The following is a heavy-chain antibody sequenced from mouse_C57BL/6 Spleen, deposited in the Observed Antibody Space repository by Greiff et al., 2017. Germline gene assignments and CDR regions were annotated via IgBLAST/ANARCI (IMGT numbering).Heavy chain of an antibody. CDR1: GFTFSSYG. Sequence: EVMLVESGGDLVKPGGSLKLSCAASGFTFSSYGMSWVRQTPDKRLGWVATISSGGSYTYYPDSVKGRFTISRDNATNTLYLQMSSLKSEDTAMYYCARRYGSSPYYFDYGGQGTTLTVSS. D-gene: IGHD1-1*01. V-gene: IGHV5-6*02. CDR3: ARRYGSSPYYFDY. CDR2: ISSGGSYT. J-gene: IGHJ2*01.